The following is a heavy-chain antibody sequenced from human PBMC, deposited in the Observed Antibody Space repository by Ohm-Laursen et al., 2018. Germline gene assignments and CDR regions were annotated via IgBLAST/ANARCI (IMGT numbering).Heavy chain of an antibody. V-gene: IGHV3-11*01. D-gene: IGHD4-17*01. CDR1: GFTFSDFY. CDR2: VSSRDNAI. J-gene: IGHJ4*02. CDR3: ARFMSGDYDDY. Sequence: SLRLSCAASGFTFSDFYMSWIRQAPGKGLEWVSSVSSRDNAIFYADSVMGRFTLSRDNAKNSLFLQMNSLRAEDTAVYYCARFMSGDYDDYWGQGTLVTVSS.